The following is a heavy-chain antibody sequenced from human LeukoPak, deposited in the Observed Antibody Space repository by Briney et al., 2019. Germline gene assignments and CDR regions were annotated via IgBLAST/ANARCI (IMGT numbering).Heavy chain of an antibody. Sequence: SVKVSCKASGGTLNNYAINWVRQAPGQGLEWMGGVIPLSGTTTYARQFLGRVTITAVKSTDMAYMVLSSLRAEDTAVYYCAREEYGGYSAVAGLLTGWGQGTLVTVSS. CDR2: VIPLSGTT. J-gene: IGHJ4*02. CDR3: AREEYGGYSAVAGLLTG. CDR1: GGTLNNYA. V-gene: IGHV1-69*06. D-gene: IGHD6-19*01.